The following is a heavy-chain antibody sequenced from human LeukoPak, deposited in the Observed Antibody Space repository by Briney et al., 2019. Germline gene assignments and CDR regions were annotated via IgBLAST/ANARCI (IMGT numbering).Heavy chain of an antibody. V-gene: IGHV3-48*01. CDR2: ISSSSSTI. D-gene: IGHD3-10*01. CDR1: GFTFSSYS. CDR3: ARHYPRSGSYYNPFDY. Sequence: PGGSLRLSCAAPGFTFSSYSMSWVRQAPGKGLEWVSYISSSSSTIYYADSVKGRFTISRDNAKDSQYLQMNSLRAEDTAVYYCARHYPRSGSYYNPFDYWGQGILVTVSS. J-gene: IGHJ4*02.